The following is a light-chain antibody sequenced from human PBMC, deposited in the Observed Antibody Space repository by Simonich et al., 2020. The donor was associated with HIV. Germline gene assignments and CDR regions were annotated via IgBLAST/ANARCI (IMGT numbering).Light chain of an antibody. CDR2: EGS. Sequence: QSALTQPASVSGSPVQSITISCTGTTSDVGSYNLVSWYQQHPGKAPKLMIYEGSKRPSGVSNRFSGSKSGNTASLTISGLQAEDEADYYGSSYTSSSTLGVFGGGTKLTVL. J-gene: IGLJ3*02. V-gene: IGLV2-14*02. CDR3: SSYTSSSTLGV. CDR1: TSDVGSYNL.